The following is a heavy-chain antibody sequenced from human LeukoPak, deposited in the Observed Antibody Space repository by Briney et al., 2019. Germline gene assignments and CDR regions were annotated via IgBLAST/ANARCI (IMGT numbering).Heavy chain of an antibody. CDR1: RYTFTNYY. CDR2: INPSGGST. D-gene: IGHD1-26*01. J-gene: IGHJ4*02. V-gene: IGHV1-46*01. Sequence: GSVRVSCKASRYTFTNYYIHWVRQAPGQGLEWMGIINPSGGSTSYAQNFQGRVTMTRDTSTSTVYMELSSLRSEDTAVYFCASVPSGTYLLDSWGQGTLVTVSS. CDR3: ASVPSGTYLLDS.